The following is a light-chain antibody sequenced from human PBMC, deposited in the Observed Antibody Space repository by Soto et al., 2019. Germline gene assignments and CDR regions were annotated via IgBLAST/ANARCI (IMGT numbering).Light chain of an antibody. CDR2: LNNDGSH. J-gene: IGLJ2*01. V-gene: IGLV4-69*01. CDR3: QTWGTGIVV. CDR1: SGHSFYA. Sequence: QLVLTQSPSASASLGASVKLTCTLSSGHSFYAIAWHQQQPGKGPRYLMKLNNDGSHTKGDGIPDRFSGSSSGAERYLTISSLQSEDEADYYCQTWGTGIVVFGGGTKLTVL.